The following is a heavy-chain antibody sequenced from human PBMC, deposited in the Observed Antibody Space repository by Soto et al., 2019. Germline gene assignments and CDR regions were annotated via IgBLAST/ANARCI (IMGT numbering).Heavy chain of an antibody. CDR3: ARTNDYGDYFDY. Sequence: QVQLQESGPGLVKPSQTLSLTCTVSGGSISSGDYYWSWIRQPPGKGLEWIGYIYYSGSTYYNPSLKSRXTIXVXMSMIQCSLKLSSVTAADTAVYYCARTNDYGDYFDYWGQGTLVTVSS. CDR2: IYYSGST. D-gene: IGHD4-17*01. V-gene: IGHV4-30-4*01. CDR1: GGSISSGDYY. J-gene: IGHJ4*02.